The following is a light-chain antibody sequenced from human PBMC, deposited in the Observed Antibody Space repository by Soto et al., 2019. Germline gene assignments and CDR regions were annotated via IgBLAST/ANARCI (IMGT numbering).Light chain of an antibody. V-gene: IGKV1-5*01. Sequence: DIQRTQSLSTLSSSVGYRSTITCRASQTISNWLAWYQQKPGKPPKILIYDVSSLESGVQSRFSGSGSGTAFTLTISSLQPDDSATYYCPQYNTFWPLGKGTKLDIK. CDR1: QTISNW. CDR3: PQYNTFWP. J-gene: IGKJ1*01. CDR2: DVS.